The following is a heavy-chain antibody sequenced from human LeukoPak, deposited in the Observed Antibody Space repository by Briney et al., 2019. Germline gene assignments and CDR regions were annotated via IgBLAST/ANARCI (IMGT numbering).Heavy chain of an antibody. D-gene: IGHD3-22*01. CDR2: ISSSSSYI. Sequence: KTGGSLRLSCAASGFTFSSYSMNWVRQAPGKGLEWVSSISSSSSYIYYADSVKGRFTISRDNAKNSLYLQMNSLRAEDTAVYYCARRYDSSGPNAFDIWGQGTMVTVSS. J-gene: IGHJ3*02. CDR1: GFTFSSYS. V-gene: IGHV3-21*01. CDR3: ARRYDSSGPNAFDI.